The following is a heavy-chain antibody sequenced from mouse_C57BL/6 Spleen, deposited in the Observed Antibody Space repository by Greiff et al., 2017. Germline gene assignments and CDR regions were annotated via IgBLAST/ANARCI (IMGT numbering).Heavy chain of an antibody. Sequence: ESGPGLVKPSQSLSLTCSVTGYSITSGYYWNWIRQFPGNKLEWMGYISYDGSNNSNPSLKNRISITRDTSKNQFFLKLNAVTTEDTATYYCAREGSSYEGDYWGQGTSVTVSS. CDR2: ISYDGSN. CDR3: AREGSSYEGDY. CDR1: GYSITSGYY. D-gene: IGHD1-1*01. J-gene: IGHJ4*01. V-gene: IGHV3-6*01.